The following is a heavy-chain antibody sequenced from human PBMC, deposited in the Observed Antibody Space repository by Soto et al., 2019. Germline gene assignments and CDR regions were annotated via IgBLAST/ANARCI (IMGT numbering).Heavy chain of an antibody. J-gene: IGHJ6*02. CDR3: ARDKSGNYDILTGPYYYYYGMDV. Sequence: SVKVSCKASGGTFSSYAISWVRQAPGQWLEWMGGIIPIFGTANYAQKFQGRVTITADESTSTAYMELSSLRSEDTAVYYCARDKSGNYDILTGPYYYYYGMDVWGQGTTVTVSS. CDR2: IIPIFGTA. V-gene: IGHV1-69*13. CDR1: GGTFSSYA. D-gene: IGHD3-9*01.